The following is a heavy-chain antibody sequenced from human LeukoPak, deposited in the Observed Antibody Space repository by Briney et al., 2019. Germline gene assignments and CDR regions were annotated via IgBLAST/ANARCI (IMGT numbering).Heavy chain of an antibody. V-gene: IGHV4-59*01. CDR2: IYYSGST. CDR3: ARGIVVVIIDY. CDR1: GGSISSYY. Sequence: SETLSLTCTVSGGSISSYYWSWIRQPPGKGLEWIGYIYYSGSTNYNPSLKSRVTISVDTSKNQFSLKLSSVTAADTAVYYCARGIVVVIIDYWGQGTLVTVSS. J-gene: IGHJ4*02. D-gene: IGHD3-22*01.